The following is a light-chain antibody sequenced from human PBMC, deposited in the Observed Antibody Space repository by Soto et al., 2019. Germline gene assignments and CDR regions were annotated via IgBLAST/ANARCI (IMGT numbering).Light chain of an antibody. J-gene: IGKJ5*01. CDR3: QQSYSPSIT. Sequence: DIQMTQSPSSLSASVGGRVTITCRASQSISSYLNWYHQKPGKAPKLLIYAASSLQSGVPSRFSGSGSGTEFTLTISSLQPEDFATYYCQQSYSPSITFGQGTRLEIK. CDR2: AAS. CDR1: QSISSY. V-gene: IGKV1-39*01.